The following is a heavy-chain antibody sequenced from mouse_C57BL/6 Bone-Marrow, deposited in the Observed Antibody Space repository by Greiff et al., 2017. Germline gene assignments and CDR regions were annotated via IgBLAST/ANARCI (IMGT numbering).Heavy chain of an antibody. D-gene: IGHD1-1*01. J-gene: IGHJ1*03. Sequence: EVQLQQSGTVLARPGASVKMSCKTSGYTFTSYWMHWVKQRPGQGLEWIGAIYPGNSDTSYNQKFKGKAKLTAVTSASTAYMELSSLTNEDSAVYYCTTHGSSHWYFDVWGTGTTVTVSS. CDR3: TTHGSSHWYFDV. CDR2: IYPGNSDT. CDR1: GYTFTSYW. V-gene: IGHV1-5*01.